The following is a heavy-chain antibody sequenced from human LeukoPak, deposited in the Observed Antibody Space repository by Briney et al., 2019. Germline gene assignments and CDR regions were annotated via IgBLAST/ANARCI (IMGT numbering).Heavy chain of an antibody. V-gene: IGHV1-69*04. Sequence: SVKVSCKASGGTFSSYAISSVRQAPGQGLEWMGRIIPILGIANYAQKFQGRVTITADKSTSTAYMELSSLGSEDTAVYYCAREGILTGYFDYWGQGALVTVSS. CDR2: IIPILGIA. CDR3: AREGILTGYFDY. J-gene: IGHJ4*02. D-gene: IGHD3-9*01. CDR1: GGTFSSYA.